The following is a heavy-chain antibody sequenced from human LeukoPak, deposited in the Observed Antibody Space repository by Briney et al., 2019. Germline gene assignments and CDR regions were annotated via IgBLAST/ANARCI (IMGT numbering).Heavy chain of an antibody. V-gene: IGHV3-21*01. CDR3: ARAAKFEFYFDF. D-gene: IGHD3-10*01. Sequence: GGSLRLSCAASGFTFSAYSMNWVRQAPGKGLEWVSSISPTTNYIRSADSVKGRFTISRDNAKNSLYLQMNSLSAEDTAVYYCARAAKFEFYFDFWGQGTLVTVSS. J-gene: IGHJ4*02. CDR1: GFTFSAYS. CDR2: ISPTTNYI.